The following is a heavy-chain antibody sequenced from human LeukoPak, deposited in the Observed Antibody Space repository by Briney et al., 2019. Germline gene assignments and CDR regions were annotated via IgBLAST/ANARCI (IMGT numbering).Heavy chain of an antibody. D-gene: IGHD3-10*01. CDR3: TTYRLWFGEQFDY. V-gene: IGHV3-15*01. CDR1: GFTFSNAW. J-gene: IGHJ4*02. CDR2: IKSKTDGGTT. Sequence: PGGSLRLSCAASGFTFSNAWMSWVRQAPGKGLEWVGRIKSKTDGGTTDYAAPVKGRFTISRDDSKNTLYLQMNSLKTEDTAVYYCTTYRLWFGEQFDYWGQGTLVTVSS.